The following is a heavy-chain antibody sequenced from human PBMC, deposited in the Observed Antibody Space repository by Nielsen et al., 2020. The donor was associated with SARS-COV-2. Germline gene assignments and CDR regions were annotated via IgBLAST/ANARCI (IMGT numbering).Heavy chain of an antibody. CDR2: VGSKTNNYET. CDR3: NNYYERDV. V-gene: IGHV3-73*01. Sequence: GESLMISCAAPGFTFDDSIIHWVREASGTGLGWGGRVGSKTNNYETAYAASVKGRFTISRAETKNMAYLQMTSLKTEDTAVYYCNNYYERDVWVQGTTVTVSS. CDR1: GFTFDDSI. J-gene: IGHJ6*02.